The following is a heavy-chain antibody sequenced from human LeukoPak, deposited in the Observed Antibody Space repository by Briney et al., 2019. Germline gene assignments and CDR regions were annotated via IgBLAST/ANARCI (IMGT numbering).Heavy chain of an antibody. J-gene: IGHJ5*02. V-gene: IGHV4-59*11. CDR3: ARQASTRPIFGVVIPPHNWFDP. D-gene: IGHD3-3*01. CDR1: GGSISSHY. Sequence: SETLSLTCTVSGGSISSHYWGWIRQPPGKGLEWIGYIYYSGSTNYNPSLKSRVTISVDTSKYQFSLKLSSVTAADTAVYYCARQASTRPIFGVVIPPHNWFDPWGQGTLVTVSS. CDR2: IYYSGST.